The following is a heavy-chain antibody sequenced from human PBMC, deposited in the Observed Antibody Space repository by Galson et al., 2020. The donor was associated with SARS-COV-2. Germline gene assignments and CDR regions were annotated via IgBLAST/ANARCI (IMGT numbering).Heavy chain of an antibody. Sequence: GGSLRLSCAASGFTFSSYAMHWVRQAPGKGLEWVAVISYDGSNKYYADSVKGRFTISRDNSKNTLYLQMNSLRAEDTAVYYCARDQVTMVRGVIQSYYYGMDVWGQGTTVTVSS. CDR1: GFTFSSYA. D-gene: IGHD3-10*01. CDR3: ARDQVTMVRGVIQSYYYGMDV. J-gene: IGHJ6*02. V-gene: IGHV3-30-3*01. CDR2: ISYDGSNK.